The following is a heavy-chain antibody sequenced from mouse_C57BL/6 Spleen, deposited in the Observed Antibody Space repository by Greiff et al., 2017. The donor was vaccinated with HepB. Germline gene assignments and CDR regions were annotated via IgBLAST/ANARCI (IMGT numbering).Heavy chain of an antibody. CDR3: ARGYYYGSSYLYYFDY. D-gene: IGHD1-1*01. Sequence: EVHLVESGGGLVKPGGSLKLSCAASGFTFSDYGMHWVRQAPEKGLEWVAYISSGSSTIYYADTVKGRFTISRDNAKNNLFLQMTSLRSEDTAMYYCARGYYYGSSYLYYFDYWGQGTTLTVSS. J-gene: IGHJ2*01. CDR2: ISSGSSTI. CDR1: GFTFSDYG. V-gene: IGHV5-17*01.